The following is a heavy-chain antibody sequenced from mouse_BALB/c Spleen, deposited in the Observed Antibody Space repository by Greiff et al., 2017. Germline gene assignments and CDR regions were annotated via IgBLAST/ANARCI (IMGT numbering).Heavy chain of an antibody. D-gene: IGHD2-14*01. CDR2: ISSGSSTI. J-gene: IGHJ4*01. CDR1: GFTFSSFG. CDR3: ARHGGYRYGYYAMDY. V-gene: IGHV5-17*02. Sequence: EVQVVESGGGLVQPGGSRKLSCAASGFTFSSFGMHWVRQAPEKGLEWVAYISSGSSTIYYADTVKGRFTISRDNPKNTLYLQMSSLKSEDTAMYYCARHGGYRYGYYAMDYWGQGTSVTVSS.